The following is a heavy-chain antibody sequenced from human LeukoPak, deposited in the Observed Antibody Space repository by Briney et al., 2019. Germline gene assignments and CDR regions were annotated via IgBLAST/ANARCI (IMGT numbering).Heavy chain of an antibody. V-gene: IGHV3-30-3*01. Sequence: PGGSLRLSCAASGFTFSSYAMHWVRQAPGKGLEWVAVISYDGSNKYYADSVKGRFTISRDNSKNTLYLQMNSLRAEDTAVYYCARDLQDIVVVVAATGGFDYWGQGTLVTVSS. CDR3: ARDLQDIVVVVAATGGFDY. D-gene: IGHD2-15*01. CDR1: GFTFSSYA. J-gene: IGHJ4*02. CDR2: ISYDGSNK.